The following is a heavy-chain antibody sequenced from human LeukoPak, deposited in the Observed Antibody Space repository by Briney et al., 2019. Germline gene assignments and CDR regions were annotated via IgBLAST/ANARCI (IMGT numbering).Heavy chain of an antibody. CDR3: ARDLHGSRGEFDY. D-gene: IGHD3-16*01. Sequence: SQTLSLTCAISGDSVTSGIWSWIRQSPSRGLEWLGRTHHWSKWFNDYAVSVESRMTINADTSRNQFSLQLNSVTPEDTAVYYCARDLHGSRGEFDYWGQGTLVTVSS. V-gene: IGHV6-1*01. CDR1: GDSVTSGI. J-gene: IGHJ4*02. CDR2: THHWSKWFN.